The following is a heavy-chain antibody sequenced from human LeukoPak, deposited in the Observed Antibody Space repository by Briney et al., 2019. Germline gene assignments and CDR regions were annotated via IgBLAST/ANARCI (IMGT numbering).Heavy chain of an antibody. CDR2: LYDSGST. Sequence: SSETLSLTCTVSGVSISSSGYYWGWIRQPPGRGLEWIGSLYDSGSTYYNPSLKSRVTISVDTSKNQFSLNLDSVTAADTAVYHCASGSSCSGWYPYFEHWGQGALVAVSS. CDR1: GVSISSSGYY. J-gene: IGHJ4*02. V-gene: IGHV4-39*01. D-gene: IGHD6-19*01. CDR3: ASGSSCSGWYPYFEH.